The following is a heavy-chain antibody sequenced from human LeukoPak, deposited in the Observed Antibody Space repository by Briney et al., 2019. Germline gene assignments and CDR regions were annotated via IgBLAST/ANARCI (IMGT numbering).Heavy chain of an antibody. V-gene: IGHV3-23*01. CDR2: ISGSGGST. CDR1: GFTFSSYA. Sequence: SGGSLRLSCAASGFTFSSYAMSWVRQAPGKGLEWVSAISGSGGSTYYADSVKGRFTISRDNSKDTLYLQMNSLRAEDTAVYYCAKYCSSTSCYYWFDPWGQGTLVTVSS. D-gene: IGHD2-2*01. J-gene: IGHJ5*02. CDR3: AKYCSSTSCYYWFDP.